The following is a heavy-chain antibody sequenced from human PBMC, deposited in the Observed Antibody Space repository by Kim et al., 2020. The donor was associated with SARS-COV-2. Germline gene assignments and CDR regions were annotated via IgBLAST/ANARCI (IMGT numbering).Heavy chain of an antibody. CDR3: ARLPVERLLYYYYGMDV. V-gene: IGHV5-51*01. CDR1: GYSFTSYW. CDR2: IYPGDSDT. Sequence: GESLKISCKGSGYSFTSYWIGWVRQMPGKGLEWMGIIYPGDSDTRYSPSFQGQVTISADKSISTAYLQWSSLKASDTAMYYCARLPVERLLYYYYGMDVWGQGTTVTVSS. J-gene: IGHJ6*02. D-gene: IGHD1-1*01.